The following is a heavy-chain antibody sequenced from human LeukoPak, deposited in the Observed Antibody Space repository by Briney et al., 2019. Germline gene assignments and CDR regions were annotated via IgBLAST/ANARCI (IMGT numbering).Heavy chain of an antibody. CDR1: GFIFRNYG. Sequence: KAGGSLRLSCAASGFIFRNYGMNWVHQAPGKGLEWVSGISGHGDITYYADSVKGRFTISRDNAKNSLYLQMNSLRAEDTAVYYCARAVATIRGVYYYYYMDVWGKGTTVTVSS. CDR3: ARAVATIRGVYYYYYMDV. J-gene: IGHJ6*03. CDR2: ISGHGDIT. D-gene: IGHD5-12*01. V-gene: IGHV3-21*01.